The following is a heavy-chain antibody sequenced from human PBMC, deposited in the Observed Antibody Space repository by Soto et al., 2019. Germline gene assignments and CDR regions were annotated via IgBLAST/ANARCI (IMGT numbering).Heavy chain of an antibody. V-gene: IGHV3-23*01. CDR2: ISGSGGST. CDR1: GFTFSSYA. J-gene: IGHJ3*02. Sequence: EVQLLESGGGLVQPGGSLRLSCAASGFTFSSYAMSWVRQAPGKGLEWVSAISGSGGSTYYADSVKGRFTISRDNSKNTLYLQMNSLRAEDTAVYYCAKDDYYDSSGYYLPHDAFDIWGQGTMVTVSS. D-gene: IGHD3-22*01. CDR3: AKDDYYDSSGYYLPHDAFDI.